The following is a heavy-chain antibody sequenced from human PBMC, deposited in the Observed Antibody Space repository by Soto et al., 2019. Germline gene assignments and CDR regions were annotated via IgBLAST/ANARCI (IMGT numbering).Heavy chain of an antibody. CDR1: GFSFNRHG. CDR3: ARDRSSTYYYYGMDL. CDR2: ISYDGSNQ. Sequence: LRLSCEASGFSFNRHGIHWVRQAPGKGLEWLAVISYDGSNQDYADSVKGRFSISRDNSKNTVYLQMNSLRAEDTAVYYCARDRSSTYYYYGMDLWGQGTTVTVSS. V-gene: IGHV3-30-3*01. D-gene: IGHD6-19*01. J-gene: IGHJ6*02.